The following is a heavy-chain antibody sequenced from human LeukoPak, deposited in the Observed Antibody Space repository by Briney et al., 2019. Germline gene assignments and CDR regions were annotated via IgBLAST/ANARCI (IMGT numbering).Heavy chain of an antibody. CDR3: VRLFYYDSRGPPS. V-gene: IGHV4-39*01. CDR1: GGSIRSSNYY. D-gene: IGHD3-22*01. CDR2: IYYSGST. J-gene: IGHJ5*02. Sequence: SETLSLTCNVLGGSIRSSNYYWGWIRQPPGKGLEWIGSIYYSGSTYYNPSLKSRGTMSVDTSNNQFSLKLTSATATDTAVYYCVRLFYYDSRGPPSWGQGTLVTVSS.